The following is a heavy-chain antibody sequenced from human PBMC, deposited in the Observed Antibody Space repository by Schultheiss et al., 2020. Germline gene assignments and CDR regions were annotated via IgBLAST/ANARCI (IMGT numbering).Heavy chain of an antibody. CDR2: IYYTGNT. Sequence: SETLSLTCTVSGDSISSYYWSWIRQPPGKGLEWIGYIYYTGNTNYNPSLKSRLTISMDTSKNQFSLKLTSVTAADTAMYYCARLGTFYRGLDDYWGQGTLVTVS. J-gene: IGHJ4*02. CDR3: ARLGTFYRGLDDY. D-gene: IGHD2/OR15-2a*01. V-gene: IGHV4-59*08. CDR1: GDSISSYY.